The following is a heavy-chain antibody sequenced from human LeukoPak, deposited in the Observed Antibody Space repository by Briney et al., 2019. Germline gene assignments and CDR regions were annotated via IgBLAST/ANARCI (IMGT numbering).Heavy chain of an antibody. Sequence: TASETLSLTCAVSGVSISSSEWWIWVRQPPGQGLEWIGEIHRAGRTRYNPSLKSRVTISMDYSKNQFSLKLTSVTAADTAVFFCARYFDWPWAFDIWGLGTMVTVSS. J-gene: IGHJ3*02. D-gene: IGHD3-9*01. CDR2: IHRAGRT. V-gene: IGHV4-4*02. CDR3: ARYFDWPWAFDI. CDR1: GVSISSSEW.